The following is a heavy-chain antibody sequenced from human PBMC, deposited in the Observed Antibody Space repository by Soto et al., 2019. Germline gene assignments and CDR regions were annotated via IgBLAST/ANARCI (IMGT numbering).Heavy chain of an antibody. CDR1: GYTFSNYG. D-gene: IGHD5-18*01. Sequence: QVQLVQSGAEVKKPGASVKVSCKASGYTFSNYGISWVRQGPGQGLEWMGWISGYNGNTHYEEKVQDKIKMTTDTMTSRTYLELRNLRSDDTAVYFCARNPGFGFGYSYAFAMDVWGQGTTVTVSS. V-gene: IGHV1-18*01. CDR3: ARNPGFGFGYSYAFAMDV. J-gene: IGHJ6*02. CDR2: ISGYNGNT.